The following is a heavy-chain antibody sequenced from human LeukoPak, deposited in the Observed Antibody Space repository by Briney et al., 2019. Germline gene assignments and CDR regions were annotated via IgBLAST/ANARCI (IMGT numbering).Heavy chain of an antibody. Sequence: PSETLSLTCTVSGGSIDTPNYYWGWIRQTPGKGLEWIGRIYTSGSTNYNPSLKSRVTVSVDTSKNQFSLKLSSVTAADTAVYYCARNSCPSGSCYDNRGYFDYWGQGTLVTVSS. J-gene: IGHJ4*02. CDR1: GGSIDTPNYY. V-gene: IGHV4-61*02. CDR2: IYTSGST. D-gene: IGHD2-15*01. CDR3: ARNSCPSGSCYDNRGYFDY.